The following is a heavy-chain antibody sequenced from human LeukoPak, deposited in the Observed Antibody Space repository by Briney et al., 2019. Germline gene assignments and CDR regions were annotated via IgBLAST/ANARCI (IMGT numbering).Heavy chain of an antibody. J-gene: IGHJ6*02. CDR1: GFTFSSYG. CDR2: IWYDGSNK. CDR3: AGSSNYYYYGMDV. D-gene: IGHD2-15*01. Sequence: GGSLRLSCAASGFTFSSYGMHWVRQAPGKGLEWVAVIWYDGSNKYYADSVKGRFTISRDNSKNTLYLQTNSLRAEDTAVYYCAGSSNYYYYGMDVWGQGTTVTVSS. V-gene: IGHV3-33*01.